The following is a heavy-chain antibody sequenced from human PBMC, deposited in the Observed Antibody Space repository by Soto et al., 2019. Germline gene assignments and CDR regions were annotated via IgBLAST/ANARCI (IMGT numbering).Heavy chain of an antibody. V-gene: IGHV2-5*02. D-gene: IGHD3-10*01. CDR2: IYWDDDK. J-gene: IGHJ4*02. CDR3: AHTRAGITIVRGVILFDD. CDR1: GFSLSTSGVA. Sequence: QITLKESGPTLVKPTQTLTLTCTFSGFSLSTSGVAVGWIRQPPGKALEWLALIYWDDDKRYSPSLNSRLTITKDTSKNQVVLTMTNMDPVDTATYYCAHTRAGITIVRGVILFDDWGQGTLVTVSS.